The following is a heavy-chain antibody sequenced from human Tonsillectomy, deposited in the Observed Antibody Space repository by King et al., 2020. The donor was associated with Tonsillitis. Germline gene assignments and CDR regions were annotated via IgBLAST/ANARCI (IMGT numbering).Heavy chain of an antibody. CDR2: IDPSDSYT. CDR3: ASSGYDSSGYSRSDY. D-gene: IGHD3-22*01. CDR1: GYSFTSYW. Sequence: VQLVESGAEVKKPGESLRISCKGSGYSFTSYWISWVRQMPGKGLEWMGRIDPSDSYTNYSPSFQGHVTISADKSISTAYLQWSSLKASDTAMYYCASSGYDSSGYSRSDYWGQGPLVTVSS. V-gene: IGHV5-10-1*03. J-gene: IGHJ4*02.